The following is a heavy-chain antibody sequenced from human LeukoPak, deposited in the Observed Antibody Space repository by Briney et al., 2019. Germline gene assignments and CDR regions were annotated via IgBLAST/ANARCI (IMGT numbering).Heavy chain of an antibody. V-gene: IGHV4-34*01. CDR1: GGSFSGYY. Sequence: SETLSLTCAVYGGSFSGYYWSWLRQPPGKGLEWIGEINHSGSTNNNPSLKSRITISVDTSKNQFSLKLISVTAADTAVYYCARAQVDYNNGPGSRGYYSYGMDVWGRGTTVTVSS. D-gene: IGHD4-11*01. CDR3: ARAQVDYNNGPGSRGYYSYGMDV. J-gene: IGHJ6*02. CDR2: INHSGST.